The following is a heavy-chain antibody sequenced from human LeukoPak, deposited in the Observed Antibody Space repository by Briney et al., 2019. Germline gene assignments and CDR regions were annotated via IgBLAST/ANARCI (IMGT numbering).Heavy chain of an antibody. V-gene: IGHV4-59*01. CDR2: IYYSGST. D-gene: IGHD3-3*01. CDR1: GGSISSYY. Sequence: SETLSLTCTVSGGSISSYYWSWIRQPPGKGLEWIGYIYYSGSTNYNPSLKSRVTISVDTSKNQSPLKLNSVTAADTAVYYCARWDYDFWSGDAFDIWGQGTMVTVSS. CDR3: ARWDYDFWSGDAFDI. J-gene: IGHJ3*02.